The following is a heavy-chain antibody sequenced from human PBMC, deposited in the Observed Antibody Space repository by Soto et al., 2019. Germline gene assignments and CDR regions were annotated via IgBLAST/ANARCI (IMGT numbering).Heavy chain of an antibody. CDR3: ANLYSRYDLDY. CDR2: IYYSGST. Sequence: TSETLSLTCTVSGGSISSYYWSWIRQPPRKGLEWIGYIYYSGSTNYNPSLKSRVTISVDTSKNQFSLKLSSVTAADTAVYYCANLYSRYDLDYWGQGALVTVSS. D-gene: IGHD5-12*01. CDR1: GGSISSYY. V-gene: IGHV4-59*01. J-gene: IGHJ4*02.